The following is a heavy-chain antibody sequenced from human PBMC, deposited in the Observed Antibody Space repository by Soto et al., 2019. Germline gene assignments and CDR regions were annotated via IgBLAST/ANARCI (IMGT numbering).Heavy chain of an antibody. V-gene: IGHV4-30-2*01. CDR1: GDSYSISTYS. J-gene: IGHJ5*02. CDR2: IYQSGVT. D-gene: IGHD6-19*01. CDR3: AGMPYTSGLRFDP. Sequence: PPETLSLTCIMSGDSYSISTYSWSWIRQPPGKALQWIGFIYQSGVTPYNPSLASRVSISLDRSNNQCSLKLKSVTAADTAVYFCAGMPYTSGLRFDPWGPGTLVTDSS.